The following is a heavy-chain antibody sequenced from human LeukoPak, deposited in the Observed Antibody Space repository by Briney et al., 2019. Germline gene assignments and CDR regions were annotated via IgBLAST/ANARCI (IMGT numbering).Heavy chain of an antibody. Sequence: PGGSLRLSCAASGFTFSSYAMHWVRQAPGKGLEWVAVISYDGSNKYYADSVKGRFTISRDNSKNTLYLQMNSLRAEDTAVYYCARDGDSFDYWGQGTLVTVSS. CDR1: GFTFSSYA. J-gene: IGHJ4*02. CDR2: ISYDGSNK. V-gene: IGHV3-30*04. CDR3: ARDGDSFDY.